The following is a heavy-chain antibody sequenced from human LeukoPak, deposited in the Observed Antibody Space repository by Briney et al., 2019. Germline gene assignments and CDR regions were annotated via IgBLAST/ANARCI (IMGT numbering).Heavy chain of an antibody. V-gene: IGHV3-30-3*01. J-gene: IGHJ4*02. CDR3: AKASSRGYYFDY. Sequence: GGSLRLSCAASGFTFSSYAMHWVRQAPGKGLQWVAVISYDGSNKYYADSVKGRFTISRDNSKNTLYLQMNSLRAEDTAVYYCAKASSRGYYFDYWGQGTLVTVSS. CDR2: ISYDGSNK. D-gene: IGHD6-6*01. CDR1: GFTFSSYA.